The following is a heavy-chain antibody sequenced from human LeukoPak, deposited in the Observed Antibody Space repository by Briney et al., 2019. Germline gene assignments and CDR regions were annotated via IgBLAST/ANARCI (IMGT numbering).Heavy chain of an antibody. Sequence: SETLSLTCTVSGGSISSSSYYWGWIRQPPGKGLKWIGSIYYSGSTNYNPSLKSRVTISVDTSKNQFSLKLSSVTAADTAVYYCARGTSEGSDFDPWGQGTLVTVSS. V-gene: IGHV4-39*07. CDR3: ARGTSEGSDFDP. D-gene: IGHD6-19*01. J-gene: IGHJ5*02. CDR2: IYYSGST. CDR1: GGSISSSSYY.